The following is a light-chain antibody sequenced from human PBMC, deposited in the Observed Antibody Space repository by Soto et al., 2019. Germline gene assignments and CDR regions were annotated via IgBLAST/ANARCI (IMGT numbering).Light chain of an antibody. Sequence: EIVLTQSPGTLSLSPGEKATLSCRASQSVRSNYLAWYQRKPGQAPRLLIYGASSRATDIPNRFSGSGSGTDFTLTITRLEPEDFAVYFCQQYGGSPPTFGQGTKMEIK. CDR2: GAS. V-gene: IGKV3-20*01. CDR1: QSVRSNY. CDR3: QQYGGSPPT. J-gene: IGKJ1*01.